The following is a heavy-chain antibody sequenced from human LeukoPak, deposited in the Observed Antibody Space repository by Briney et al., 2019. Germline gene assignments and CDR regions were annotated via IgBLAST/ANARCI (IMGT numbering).Heavy chain of an antibody. Sequence: ASVKVSCKASGYTFTAYGISWVRQAPGQGLEWMGWISPYNGNRNYAQKLQGRVTMTTDTSTSTAYMELRSLRSDDTAVYYCARDQSYYDILTGYLFDPWGQGTLVTVPS. D-gene: IGHD3-9*01. CDR3: ARDQSYYDILTGYLFDP. CDR1: GYTFTAYG. CDR2: ISPYNGNR. V-gene: IGHV1-18*01. J-gene: IGHJ5*02.